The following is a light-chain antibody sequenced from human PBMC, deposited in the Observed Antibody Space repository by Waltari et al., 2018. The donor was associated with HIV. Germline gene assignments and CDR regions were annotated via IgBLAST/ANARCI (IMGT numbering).Light chain of an antibody. CDR2: EDN. CDR3: QSYDSSNQGV. CDR1: SGSIASNY. J-gene: IGLJ3*02. V-gene: IGLV6-57*01. Sequence: NFMLPQPHSVSESPGKTVTISCTRTSGSIASNYVQWYQQRPGSSPTTVIYEDNQRPSGVPDRFSGSIDSSSNSASLTISGLKTEDEADYYCQSYDSSNQGVFGGGTKLTVL.